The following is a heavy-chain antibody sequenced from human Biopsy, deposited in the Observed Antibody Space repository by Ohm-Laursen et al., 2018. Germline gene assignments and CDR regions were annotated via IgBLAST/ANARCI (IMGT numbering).Heavy chain of an antibody. CDR3: AKDWTSQYYYDGMDDY. Sequence: SLRLSCTASGFNFDSYAMTWVRQVPGRGLECVSVISGSGAYTYYADSVKGRFTISRDNSKNTLYLQMNSLRVEDTAVYYCAKDWTSQYYYDGMDDYWGQGTLVTVSS. D-gene: IGHD3-22*01. J-gene: IGHJ4*02. CDR1: GFNFDSYA. CDR2: ISGSGAYT. V-gene: IGHV3-23*01.